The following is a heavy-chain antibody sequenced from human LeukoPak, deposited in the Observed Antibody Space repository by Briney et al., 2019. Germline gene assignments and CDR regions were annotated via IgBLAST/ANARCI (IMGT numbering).Heavy chain of an antibody. D-gene: IGHD3-10*02. CDR2: ISGSGGST. Sequence: GGSLRLSCTASGFTFSSYAMSWVRQAPGKGLEWVSAISGSGGSTYYADSVKGRFTISRDNSKNTRYLQMNSLRAEDTAVYYCARDEVLSSGSYGYWGQGTLVTVSS. J-gene: IGHJ4*02. V-gene: IGHV3-23*01. CDR1: GFTFSSYA. CDR3: ARDEVLSSGSYGY.